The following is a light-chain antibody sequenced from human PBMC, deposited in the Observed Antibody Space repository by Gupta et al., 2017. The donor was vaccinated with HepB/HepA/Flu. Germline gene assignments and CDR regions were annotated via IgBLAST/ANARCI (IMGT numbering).Light chain of an antibody. J-gene: IGLJ1*01. CDR1: SSNSGSNT. CDR2: SNN. Sequence: QSVLTQPPLASGTPGQRCAILCSGSSSNSGSNTVSGYQQLPMSAPKRLIYSNNQRHSGAPDRFSGSKSGTAASLAIRGLQSEEEADYYCAAWEDSLNGLYVFGTGTKVTVL. V-gene: IGLV1-44*01. CDR3: AAWEDSLNGLYV.